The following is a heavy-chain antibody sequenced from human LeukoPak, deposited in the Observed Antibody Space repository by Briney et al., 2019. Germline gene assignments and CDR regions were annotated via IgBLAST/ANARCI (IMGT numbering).Heavy chain of an antibody. CDR1: GDSISSKTYY. CDR2: IYHSGST. Sequence: SETLSLTCIVSGDSISSKTYYWGWIRQPPGKGLEWIGSIYHSGSTYYNPSLKSRVTISVDTSKNQFSLKLSSVTAADTAVYYCARTLGYCSSTSCNNNWFDPWGQGTLVTVSS. CDR3: ARTLGYCSSTSCNNNWFDP. J-gene: IGHJ5*02. V-gene: IGHV4-39*07. D-gene: IGHD2-2*02.